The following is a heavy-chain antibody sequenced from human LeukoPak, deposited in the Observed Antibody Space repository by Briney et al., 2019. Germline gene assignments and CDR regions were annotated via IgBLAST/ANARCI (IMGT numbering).Heavy chain of an antibody. CDR2: INHSGST. Sequence: PSETLSLTCAVYGGSFSGYYWSWIRQPPGKGLEWNGEINHSGSTNYNPSLKSRVTISVDTSKNQFSLKLSSVTAADTAVYYCARVGLYYYDSSGYYYFDYWGQGTLVTVSS. CDR1: GGSFSGYY. V-gene: IGHV4-34*01. CDR3: ARVGLYYYDSSGYYYFDY. J-gene: IGHJ4*02. D-gene: IGHD3-22*01.